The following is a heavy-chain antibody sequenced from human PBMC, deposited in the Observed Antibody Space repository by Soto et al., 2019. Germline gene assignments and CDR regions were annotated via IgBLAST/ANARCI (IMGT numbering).Heavy chain of an antibody. CDR1: EFTFSTYA. CDR2: ISDSGDIT. CDR3: ARDFGHGYYLDY. J-gene: IGHJ4*02. Sequence: PGGSLRLSCAASEFTFSTYAMTWVRQAPGRGLQWVATISDSGDITYYADSVKGRFTISRDNAESSLYLQMNSLRDEDTAVYFCARDFGHGYYLDYWGRGTLVTVSS. V-gene: IGHV3-23*01. D-gene: IGHD3-3*01.